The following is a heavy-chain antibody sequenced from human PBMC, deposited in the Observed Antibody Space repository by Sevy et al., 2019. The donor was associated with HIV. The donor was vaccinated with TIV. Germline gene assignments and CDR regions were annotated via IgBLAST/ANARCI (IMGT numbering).Heavy chain of an antibody. Sequence: GGSLRLSCAASGFTFSSYGMHWVRLAPGKGLEWVAVLWYDGSNKDYADSVKGRFTISRDNSKNSLYLQMNSLRAEDTAVYYCARGVAYYDFWSGYLFDYWGQGTLVTVSS. D-gene: IGHD3-3*01. CDR3: ARGVAYYDFWSGYLFDY. V-gene: IGHV3-33*01. CDR2: LWYDGSNK. CDR1: GFTFSSYG. J-gene: IGHJ4*02.